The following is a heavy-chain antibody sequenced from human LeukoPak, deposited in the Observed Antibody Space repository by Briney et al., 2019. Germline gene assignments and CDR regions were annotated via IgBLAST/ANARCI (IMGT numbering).Heavy chain of an antibody. V-gene: IGHV4-59*08. J-gene: IGHJ4*02. CDR2: IYISGDT. Sequence: KSSETLSLTCTVSGASFSNDYWSWIRQPPGKGLEWIGYIYISGDTNYNPSLRSRVSISLDTSENQFSLQLPSVPAADTAVYYCASHPFFAPFDYWGRGTLVTVSS. CDR1: GASFSNDY. D-gene: IGHD3-3*01. CDR3: ASHPFFAPFDY.